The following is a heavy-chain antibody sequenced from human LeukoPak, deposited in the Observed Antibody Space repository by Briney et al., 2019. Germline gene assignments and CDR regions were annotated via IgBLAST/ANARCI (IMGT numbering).Heavy chain of an antibody. V-gene: IGHV3-21*01. CDR3: ARDQSGDFDY. J-gene: IGHJ4*02. CDR2: ISSTSSYI. Sequence: GGSLRLSCAASGFPFSSYSMNWVRQAPGKGLEWVSSISSTSSYIYYADSVKGRFTISRNNAKNSLYLQMNSLRAEDTAVYYCARDQSGDFDYWGQGTLVTVSS. CDR1: GFPFSSYS.